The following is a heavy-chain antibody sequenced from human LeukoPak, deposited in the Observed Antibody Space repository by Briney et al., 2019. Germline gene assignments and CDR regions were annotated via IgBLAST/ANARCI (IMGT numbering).Heavy chain of an antibody. Sequence: ASVKVSCKASGYTFTGYYMHWVRQAPGQGLEWMGWINPNSGGTNYAQKFQGRVTMTRDTSISTAYMELSRLRSDDTAAYYCARVISGSSTYFDYWGQGTLVTVSS. D-gene: IGHD1-26*01. CDR3: ARVISGSSTYFDY. CDR1: GYTFTGYY. V-gene: IGHV1-2*02. J-gene: IGHJ4*02. CDR2: INPNSGGT.